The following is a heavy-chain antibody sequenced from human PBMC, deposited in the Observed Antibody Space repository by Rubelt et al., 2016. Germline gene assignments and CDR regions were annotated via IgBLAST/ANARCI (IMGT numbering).Heavy chain of an antibody. V-gene: IGHV3-30*02. CDR3: AEDLGASNYFDY. CDR1: FSDYG. Sequence: FSDYGMHWVRQAPGKGLEWVAFIRYDGTNKYYADSVKGRFTISRDNPKNTLYLQMNSLRAEDMAVYYCAEDLGASNYFDYWGQGTLVTVSS. CDR2: IRYDGTNK. D-gene: IGHD1-26*01. J-gene: IGHJ4*02.